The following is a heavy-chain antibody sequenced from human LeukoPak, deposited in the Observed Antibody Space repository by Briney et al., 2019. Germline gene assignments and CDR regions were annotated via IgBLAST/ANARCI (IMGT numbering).Heavy chain of an antibody. J-gene: IGHJ3*02. CDR3: VRQGRISMIVVLIEDAFDI. CDR1: GYSISSGYY. Sequence: SSETLSLTCPVSGYSISSGYYWGWIRQPPGKGLEWIGSIYHTGSTYYNPSLKSRVTISVDTSKNQFSLKLSSVTAADTAVYYCVRQGRISMIVVLIEDAFDIWGQGTMVTVSS. CDR2: IYHTGST. D-gene: IGHD3-22*01. V-gene: IGHV4-38-2*01.